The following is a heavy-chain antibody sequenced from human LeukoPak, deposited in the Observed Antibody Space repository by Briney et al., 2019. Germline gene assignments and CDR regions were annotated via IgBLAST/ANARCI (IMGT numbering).Heavy chain of an antibody. D-gene: IGHD3-16*01. CDR3: ARAWGDWFDP. J-gene: IGHJ5*02. V-gene: IGHV3-21*01. CDR2: VSSSSSYI. CDR1: GFTFSSYS. Sequence: GGSLRLSCAASGFTFSSYSMNWVRQAPGKGLEWVSSVSSSSSYIYYADSVKGRFTISRDHAKNSLYLQMNSLRAEDTAVYYCARAWGDWFDPWGQGTLVTVSS.